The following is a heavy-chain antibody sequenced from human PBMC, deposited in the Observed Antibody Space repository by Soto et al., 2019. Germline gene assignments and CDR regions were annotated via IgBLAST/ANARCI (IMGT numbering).Heavy chain of an antibody. J-gene: IGHJ6*02. CDR2: IIPIFGTA. V-gene: IGHV1-69*01. CDR1: GGTFSSYA. Sequence: QVQLVQSGAEVKKPGSSVKVSCKASGGTFSSYAISWVRQAPGQGLEWMGGIIPIFGTANYAQKFQGRVTITADESTSTAYMELSSLRSEDTAVYYCARDEIVVVTATPDYYYYGMDVWGQGTTVTVSS. CDR3: ARDEIVVVTATPDYYYYGMDV. D-gene: IGHD2-21*02.